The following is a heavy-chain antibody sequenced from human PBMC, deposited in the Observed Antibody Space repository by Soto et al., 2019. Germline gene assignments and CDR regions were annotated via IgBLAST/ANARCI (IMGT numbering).Heavy chain of an antibody. D-gene: IGHD5-12*01. Sequence: PSETLSLTCTVSGASISSSYWSWIRQSPERGLEWIAYVYHTGVTNYNPSLKSRVTISLDTSKGQLSPNLTSLTTAYTTVYFCARGGNRYSKVASGVGRFDYWGQGSLVTVSS. J-gene: IGHJ4*02. CDR3: ARGGNRYSKVASGVGRFDY. CDR2: VYHTGVT. CDR1: GASISSSY. V-gene: IGHV4-59*01.